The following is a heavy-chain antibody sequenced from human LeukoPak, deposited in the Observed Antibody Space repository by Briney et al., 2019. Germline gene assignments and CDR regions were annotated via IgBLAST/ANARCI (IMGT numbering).Heavy chain of an antibody. CDR2: IYSGGST. D-gene: IGHD7-27*01. Sequence: GGSLRLSCAASGFTVSSTYMSWVRQAPGKGLEWVSVIYSGGSTYYADSVKGRFTVSRDNSKSTLYLQMNSLRVEDSAVYFCAREAGGPLGIQNYWGQGTLVTVSS. CDR1: GFTVSSTY. J-gene: IGHJ4*02. CDR3: AREAGGPLGIQNY. V-gene: IGHV3-66*01.